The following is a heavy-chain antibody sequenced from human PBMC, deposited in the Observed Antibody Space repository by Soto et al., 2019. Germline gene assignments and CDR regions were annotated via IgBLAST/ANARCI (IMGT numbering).Heavy chain of an antibody. D-gene: IGHD4-17*01. Sequence: GASVKVSCKASGYTFTSYGISWLRQAPGQGLEWMGWISAYNGNTNYAQKLQGRVTMTTDTSTSTAYMELRSLRSDDTAVYYCARGSTVVTPDYFDYCGQGTLVTVSS. CDR2: ISAYNGNT. CDR1: GYTFTSYG. J-gene: IGHJ4*02. V-gene: IGHV1-18*01. CDR3: ARGSTVVTPDYFDY.